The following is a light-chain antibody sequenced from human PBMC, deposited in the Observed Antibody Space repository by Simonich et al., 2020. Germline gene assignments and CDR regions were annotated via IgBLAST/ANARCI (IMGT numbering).Light chain of an antibody. V-gene: IGKV2D-29*02. Sequence: IVMTQTPLSLSVSPGQPASISCKSSQGLLHSDGKTYLYWYLQQPGQSPQLLIYEGSNRFSGVPDRFSGSGSGTDFTLKISRVEAEDVGVYYCMQSIQLPRPMYTFGQGTTLEIK. CDR2: EGS. CDR1: QGLLHSDGKTY. CDR3: MQSIQLPRPMYT. J-gene: IGKJ2*01.